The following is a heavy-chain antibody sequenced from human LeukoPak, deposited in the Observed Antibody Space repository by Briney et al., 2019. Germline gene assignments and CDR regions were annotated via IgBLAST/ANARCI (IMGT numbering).Heavy chain of an antibody. CDR2: IIPIFGTA. CDR1: GGTFSSYA. CDR3: ARSDCSSTSCYEDYYYYGMDV. Sequence: GASVKVSCKASGGTFSSYAISWVRQAPGQGLEWMGGIIPIFGTANYAQKFQGRVTITADESTSTAYVELSSLRSEDTAVYYCARSDCSSTSCYEDYYYYGMDVWGQGTTVTVSS. D-gene: IGHD2-2*01. V-gene: IGHV1-69*13. J-gene: IGHJ6*02.